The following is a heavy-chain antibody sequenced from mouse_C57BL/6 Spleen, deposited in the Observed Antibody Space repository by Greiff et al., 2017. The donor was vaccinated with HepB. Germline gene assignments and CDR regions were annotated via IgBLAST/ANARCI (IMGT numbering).Heavy chain of an antibody. CDR2: ISDGGSYT. Sequence: EVQLQESGGGLVKPGGSLKLSCAASGFTFSSYAMSWVRQTPEKRLEWVATISDGGSYTYYPDNVKGRFTISRDNAKNNLYLQMSHLKSEDTAMYYCARDPAMDYWGQGTSVTVSS. CDR3: ARDPAMDY. J-gene: IGHJ4*01. CDR1: GFTFSSYA. V-gene: IGHV5-4*01.